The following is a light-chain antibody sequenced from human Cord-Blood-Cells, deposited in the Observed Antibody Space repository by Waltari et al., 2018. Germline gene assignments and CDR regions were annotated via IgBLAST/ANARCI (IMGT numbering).Light chain of an antibody. J-gene: IGKJ1*01. CDR3: QQYGSSPWT. CDR1: QSVSSSY. V-gene: IGKV3-20*01. Sequence: EIVLTQSPGTLSLSPGERATLSCRASQSVSSSYLAWYQQKPGQAPRLLIYGASSRATGIPDRFSGSWSWTDFTLTISRLGPEDFAVYYCQQYGSSPWTFGQGTKVEIK. CDR2: GAS.